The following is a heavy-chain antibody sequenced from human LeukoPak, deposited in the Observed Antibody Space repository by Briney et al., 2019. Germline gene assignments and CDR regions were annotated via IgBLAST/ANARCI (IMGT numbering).Heavy chain of an antibody. J-gene: IGHJ4*02. D-gene: IGHD3-10*01. CDR3: ASSVFVYYYGSGSYYIDY. Sequence: GGSLRLSCAASGFTFSSYGMHWVRQAPGKGLEWVAVISYDGSNKYYADSVKGRFTISRDNSKNTLYLQMNSLRAEDTAVYYCASSVFVYYYGSGSYYIDYWGQGTLVTVSS. CDR1: GFTFSSYG. CDR2: ISYDGSNK. V-gene: IGHV3-30*03.